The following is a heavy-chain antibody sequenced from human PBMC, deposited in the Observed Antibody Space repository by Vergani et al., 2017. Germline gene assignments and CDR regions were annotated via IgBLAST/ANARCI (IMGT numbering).Heavy chain of an antibody. J-gene: IGHJ5*02. CDR2: IHSSGTT. CDR3: ARDSWTSELRGVYWFDT. CDR1: GGSITSGSFY. V-gene: IGHV4-61*02. D-gene: IGHD3-10*01. Sequence: QVQLPESGPGLVKPSQTLSLTCTVSGGSITSGSFYWSWLRPPAGKGLEWIGRIHSSGTTNYNPSLKSRVTLSVDTSKNQFSLRMTSVTAADTAVYYCARDSWTSELRGVYWFDTWGQGTLVSVSS.